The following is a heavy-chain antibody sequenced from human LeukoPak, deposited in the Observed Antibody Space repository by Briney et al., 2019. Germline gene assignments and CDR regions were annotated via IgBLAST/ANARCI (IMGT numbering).Heavy chain of an antibody. V-gene: IGHV3-21*01. J-gene: IGHJ4*02. D-gene: IGHD3-10*01. CDR3: ARVWSRYYGSEKTFDY. Sequence: NPGGSLRLSCAASGFTFSSYNMNWVRQAPGKGLEWVSSISSTSRSYIYYADSVKGRFTISRDNAKNSLYLQMNSLRAEDTAVYYCARVWSRYYGSEKTFDYWGQGTLVTVSS. CDR2: ISSTSRSYI. CDR1: GFTFSSYN.